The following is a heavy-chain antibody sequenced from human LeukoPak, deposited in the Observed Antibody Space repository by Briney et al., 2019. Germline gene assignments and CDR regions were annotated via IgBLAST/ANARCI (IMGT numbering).Heavy chain of an antibody. V-gene: IGHV3-21*01. CDR2: ISSSSSYI. CDR3: ARNDILTGYYNDAFDI. D-gene: IGHD3-9*01. CDR1: GFTFSSYS. J-gene: IGHJ3*02. Sequence: PGGSLRLSCAASGFTFSSYSMNWVRQAPGKGPEWVSSISSSSSYIYYADSVKGRFTISRDNAKNSLYLQMNSLRAEDTAVYYCARNDILTGYYNDAFDIWGQGTMVTVSS.